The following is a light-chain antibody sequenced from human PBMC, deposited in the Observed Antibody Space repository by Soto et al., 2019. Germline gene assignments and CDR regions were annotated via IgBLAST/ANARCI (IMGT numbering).Light chain of an antibody. CDR3: QTWGTGIPV. Sequence: QSVLTQSPSASASLGASVKLTCTLSSGHSTYAIAWHQQQPEKGPRFLMKLNSDGRHSKGDGIPDRFSGSSSGAERYLTISSLQSDDEADYYCQTWGTGIPVFGGGTQLTVL. CDR1: SGHSTYA. V-gene: IGLV4-69*01. CDR2: LNSDGRH. J-gene: IGLJ3*02.